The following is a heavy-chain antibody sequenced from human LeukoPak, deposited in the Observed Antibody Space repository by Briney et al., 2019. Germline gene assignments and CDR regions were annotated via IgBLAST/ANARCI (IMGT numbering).Heavy chain of an antibody. D-gene: IGHD2-21*02. CDR1: GFTLITYG. Sequence: GGSLRLSCAASGFTLITYGMHWVRQAPGKGLEWVAIISFDRSDKFYADSVKGRFTISRDNARNTLYLQMNSLRAEDTAIYYCARGLLGIDYWGQGTLVTVSS. CDR3: ARGLLGIDY. V-gene: IGHV3-30*03. J-gene: IGHJ4*02. CDR2: ISFDRSDK.